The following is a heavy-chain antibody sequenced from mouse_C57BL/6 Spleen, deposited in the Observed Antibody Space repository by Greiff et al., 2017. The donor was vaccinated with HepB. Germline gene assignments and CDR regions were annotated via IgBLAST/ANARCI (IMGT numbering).Heavy chain of an antibody. J-gene: IGHJ4*01. CDR2: IYPGSGST. D-gene: IGHD1-2*01. Sequence: VQLQQSGAELVKPGASVKMSCKASGYTFTSYWITWVKQRPGQGLEWMGDIYPGSGSTNYNEKFKSKATLTVDTSSSKAYMQLSSLTSEDTAVYYCARWGRNYGSAMDYWGQGTSVPVSS. V-gene: IGHV1-55*01. CDR1: GYTFTSYW. CDR3: ARWGRNYGSAMDY.